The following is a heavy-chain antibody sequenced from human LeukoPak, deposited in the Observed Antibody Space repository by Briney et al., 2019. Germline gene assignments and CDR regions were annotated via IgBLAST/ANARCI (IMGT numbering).Heavy chain of an antibody. CDR3: AREGDGYNHGTLYFQH. CDR1: GFSFSDYY. CDR2: ISSSATYT. V-gene: IGHV3-11*06. J-gene: IGHJ1*01. Sequence: PGGSLRLSCAASGFSFSDYYMNWIRQAPGKGLEWVSYISSSATYTDYAESVKGRFTISRDNAKNSLYLQMNSLRAEDTAVYYCAREGDGYNHGTLYFQHWGQGTLVTVSS. D-gene: IGHD5-24*01.